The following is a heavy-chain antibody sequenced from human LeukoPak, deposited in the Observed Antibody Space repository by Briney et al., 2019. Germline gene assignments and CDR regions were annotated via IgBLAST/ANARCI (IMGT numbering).Heavy chain of an antibody. J-gene: IGHJ4*02. V-gene: IGHV3-66*01. CDR1: GFTVSSNY. CDR3: ARVDARGY. CDR2: IYSGGST. Sequence: GGSLRFFCAASGFTVSSNYMSWVRQAPGRGLEWVSVIYSGGSTYYADSVKGRFTISRDNSKNTLYLQMNSLGAEDTAVYYCARVDARGYWGQGTLVTVSS. D-gene: IGHD6-6*01.